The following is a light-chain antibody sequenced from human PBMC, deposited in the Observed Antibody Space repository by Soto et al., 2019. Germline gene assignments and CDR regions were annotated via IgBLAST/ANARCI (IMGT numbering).Light chain of an antibody. V-gene: IGLV2-14*01. CDR3: SSYTSSSTLV. J-gene: IGLJ2*01. CDR2: DVS. Sequence: QSALTRPASVSGSPGQSITISCTGTSSDVGGYNYVSWYQQHPGKAPKLMIYDVSNRPSGVSNRFSGSKSGNTASLTISGLQAEDEADYYCSSYTSSSTLVFGGGTKVTVL. CDR1: SSDVGGYNY.